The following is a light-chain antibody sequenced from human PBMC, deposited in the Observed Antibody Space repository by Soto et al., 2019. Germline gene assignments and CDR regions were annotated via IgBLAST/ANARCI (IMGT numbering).Light chain of an antibody. CDR2: DAS. Sequence: EIVMTQSHATLSSSPGDRATLXCRASQSVSSYLAWYQQKPGQAPRLLIYDASNRATGIPARFSGSGSGTDFTLTISSLEPEDFAVYYCQQYGSSPLTFGGGTKVDIK. CDR3: QQYGSSPLT. V-gene: IGKV3-11*01. J-gene: IGKJ4*01. CDR1: QSVSSY.